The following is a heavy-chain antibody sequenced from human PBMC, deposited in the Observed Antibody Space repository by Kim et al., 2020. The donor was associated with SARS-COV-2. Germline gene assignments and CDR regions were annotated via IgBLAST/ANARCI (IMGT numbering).Heavy chain of an antibody. Sequence: SETLSLTCTVSGGSISSYYWSWIRQPPGKGLEWIGYIYYSGSTNYNPSRQSRVTISEDTSNNQFSLKLSSVTAADTAGYYCAMLSSTSWEYFDLWGRGTL. J-gene: IGHJ2*01. CDR2: IYYSGST. CDR1: GGSISSYY. V-gene: IGHV4-59*01. D-gene: IGHD2-2*01. CDR3: AMLSSTSWEYFDL.